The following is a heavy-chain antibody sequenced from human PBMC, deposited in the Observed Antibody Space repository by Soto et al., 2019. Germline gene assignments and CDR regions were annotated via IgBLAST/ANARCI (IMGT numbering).Heavy chain of an antibody. CDR1: GFTFSSYG. CDR3: AKVRGKLAAADAWYFDL. J-gene: IGHJ2*01. V-gene: IGHV3-30*18. Sequence: QVQLVESGGGVVQPGRSLRLSCAASGFTFSSYGMHWVRQAPGKGLEWVAVISYDGSNKYYADSVKGRFTISRVNSKNTLYLQMTSLRAEDTAVYYCAKVRGKLAAADAWYFDLWGRGTLVIVSS. D-gene: IGHD6-13*01. CDR2: ISYDGSNK.